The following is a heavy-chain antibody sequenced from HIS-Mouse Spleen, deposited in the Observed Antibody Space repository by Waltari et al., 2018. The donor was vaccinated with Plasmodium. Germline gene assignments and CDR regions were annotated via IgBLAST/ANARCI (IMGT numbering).Heavy chain of an antibody. CDR2: INHSGST. CDR3: ARGPGYSSGWYYFDY. CDR1: GGSFSGYY. V-gene: IGHV4-34*01. Sequence: QVQLQQWGAGLLKPSETLSLTCAVYGGSFSGYYWSWIRQPPGKGLEWIGEINHSGSTIYNPSLKSRVTRSVDTSKNQFSRKLSSVTAADTAVYYCARGPGYSSGWYYFDYWGQGTLVTVSS. D-gene: IGHD6-19*01. J-gene: IGHJ4*02.